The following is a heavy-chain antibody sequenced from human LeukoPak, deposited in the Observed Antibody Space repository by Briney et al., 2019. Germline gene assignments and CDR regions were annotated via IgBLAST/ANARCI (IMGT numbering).Heavy chain of an antibody. V-gene: IGHV1-2*02. CDR3: ARGGTVVVVCFDY. J-gene: IGHJ4*02. CDR2: INPNSGGT. Sequence: EALVKVSCKASGYTFTGYYMHWVRQAPGQGLEWMGWINPNSGGTNYAQKFQGRVTMTRDTSISTAYMELSRLRSDDTAVYYCARGGTVVVVCFDYWGQGTLVTVSS. D-gene: IGHD3-22*01. CDR1: GYTFTGYY.